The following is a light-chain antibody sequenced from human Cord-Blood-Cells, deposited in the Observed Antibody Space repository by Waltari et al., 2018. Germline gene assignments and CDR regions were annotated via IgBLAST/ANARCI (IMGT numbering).Light chain of an antibody. J-gene: IGKJ1*01. V-gene: IGKV3-15*01. Sequence: ELVMTQAPATLSVSPGERATLSCRASQSVSSNLAWYQQKPGQAPRLRIYGASTRATGIPARFSGSGSGTEFTLTISSLQSEDFAVYYCQQYNNLPRTFGQGTKVAI. CDR1: QSVSSN. CDR3: QQYNNLPRT. CDR2: GAS.